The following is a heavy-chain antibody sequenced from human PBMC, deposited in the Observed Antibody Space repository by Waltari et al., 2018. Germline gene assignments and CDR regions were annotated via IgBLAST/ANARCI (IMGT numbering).Heavy chain of an antibody. Sequence: QVQLQESGPGLVKPSETLSLTCDVYGYSISSGYYWRWIRQPPGKGLEWIGSIYHRGSTYYNPALKSRVTIAVDTSKNQFSLKLSSVTAADTAVYYCARLSGYSSSWDFDYWGQGTLVTVSS. V-gene: IGHV4-38-2*01. D-gene: IGHD6-13*01. J-gene: IGHJ4*02. CDR3: ARLSGYSSSWDFDY. CDR2: IYHRGST. CDR1: GYSISSGYY.